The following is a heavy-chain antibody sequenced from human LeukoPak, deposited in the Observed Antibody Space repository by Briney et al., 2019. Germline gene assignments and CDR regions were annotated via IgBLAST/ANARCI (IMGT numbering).Heavy chain of an antibody. CDR2: ISGSGDNT. CDR3: AKDLWGFVEVAAILDY. V-gene: IGHV3-23*01. J-gene: IGHJ4*02. D-gene: IGHD2-15*01. Sequence: PSETLSLTCAVYGGSFSGYYWSWVRQAPGKGLEWVSTISGSGDNTYYADSVKGRFTISRDNSKNTLYLQMNSLRAEDTALYYCAKDLWGFVEVAAILDYWGQGTLVTVSS. CDR1: GGSFSGYY.